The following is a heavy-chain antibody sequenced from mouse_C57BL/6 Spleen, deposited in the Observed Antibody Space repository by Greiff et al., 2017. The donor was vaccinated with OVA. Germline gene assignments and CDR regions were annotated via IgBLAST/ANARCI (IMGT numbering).Heavy chain of an antibody. V-gene: IGHV7-1*01. CDR2: SRNKANDYTT. CDR1: GFTFSDFY. J-gene: IGHJ2*01. Sequence: EVQGVESGGGLVQSGRSLRLSCATSGFTFSDFYMAWVRQAPGKGLEWIAASRNKANDYTTEYSASVKGRFIVSRDTSQSILYLQMNALRAEDTAIYYCARDAWEGGFDYWGQGTTLTVSS. CDR3: ARDAWEGGFDY. D-gene: IGHD4-1*01.